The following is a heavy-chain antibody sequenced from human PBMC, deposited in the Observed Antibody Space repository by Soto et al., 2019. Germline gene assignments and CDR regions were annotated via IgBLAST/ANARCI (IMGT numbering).Heavy chain of an antibody. CDR1: GFTFSNYW. V-gene: IGHV3-7*01. CDR3: ARDSRRVGATSDLDY. D-gene: IGHD1-26*01. Sequence: EVQLVESGGGLVQPGGSLRLSCAAYGFTFSNYWMSWVRQAPGKGLEWVANIKGDGSEKYYVDSMKGRFTISRDNAENSLYLQLNSLRVEDTALYYCARDSRRVGATSDLDYWGQGPLVTVSS. J-gene: IGHJ4*02. CDR2: IKGDGSEK.